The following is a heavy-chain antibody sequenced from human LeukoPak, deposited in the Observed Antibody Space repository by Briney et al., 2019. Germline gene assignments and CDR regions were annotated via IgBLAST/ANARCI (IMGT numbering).Heavy chain of an antibody. CDR1: GGSITTTNW. CDR2: VHLSGAT. Sequence: SETLSLTCAVSGGSITTTNWWSLVRQPPGKGLEWVGEVHLSGATNYNPSLESRVSMSIDKSKNHLSLEVTSVTAADTAIYYCTRESGAFSPFGFWGQGTLLTVSS. J-gene: IGHJ4*02. D-gene: IGHD1-26*01. CDR3: TRESGAFSPFGF. V-gene: IGHV4-4*02.